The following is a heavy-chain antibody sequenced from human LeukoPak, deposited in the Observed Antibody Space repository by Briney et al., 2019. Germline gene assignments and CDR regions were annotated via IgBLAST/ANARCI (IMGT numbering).Heavy chain of an antibody. D-gene: IGHD3-22*01. CDR1: GGSFSNDY. CDR3: ARGRDSRGYQFMGFDS. Sequence: PSETLSLTCTVSGGSFSNDYWSWIRQPAGKGLEWIGRIWADGAPTYRPSLKSRVTISVDTSKNQFSLRLSSVTAADTAVYYCARGRDSRGYQFMGFDSWGQGNLVTVSS. V-gene: IGHV4-4*07. CDR2: IWADGAP. J-gene: IGHJ4*02.